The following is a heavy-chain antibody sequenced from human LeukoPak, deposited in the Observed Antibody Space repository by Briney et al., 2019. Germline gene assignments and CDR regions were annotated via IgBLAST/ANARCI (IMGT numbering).Heavy chain of an antibody. J-gene: IGHJ4*02. CDR1: GGSVSDDTYY. V-gene: IGHV4-39*01. CDR3: IRSHGVF. D-gene: IGHD4-17*01. Sequence: SETLSLTCTVSGGSVSDDTYYWGCVRQSPGKGLEWIGLISYSGRSYYTPSLKSRVTITVDTSKNQFSLSLNFVTAADTAVYYCIRSHGVFWGQGTLVTVSS. CDR2: ISYSGRS.